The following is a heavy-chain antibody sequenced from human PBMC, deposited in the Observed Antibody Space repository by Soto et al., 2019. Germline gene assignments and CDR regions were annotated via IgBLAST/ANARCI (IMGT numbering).Heavy chain of an antibody. V-gene: IGHV3-21*06. CDR1: GFRFSDYS. D-gene: IGHD4-17*01. Sequence: GGSLRLSCAASGFRFSDYSMNWVRQVPGKGLEWVSSISSNSVYTLYTDSVKGRFSISRDNAKSSLYLQMSSLRDEDTAVYYCTRGSYGAYDYWGQGTLVTVSS. J-gene: IGHJ4*02. CDR2: ISSNSVYT. CDR3: TRGSYGAYDY.